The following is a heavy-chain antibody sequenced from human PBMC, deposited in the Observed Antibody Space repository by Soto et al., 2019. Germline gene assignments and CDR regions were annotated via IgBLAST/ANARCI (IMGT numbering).Heavy chain of an antibody. CDR1: GGTFSSYA. Sequence: ASVKVSCKASGGTFSSYAISWVRQAPGQGLEWMGGIISIFGTANYAQKFQGRVTITADESTSTAYMELSSLRSEDTAAYYCARVYYRNYYYGMDVWGQGTTVTVSS. D-gene: IGHD2-8*01. J-gene: IGHJ6*02. CDR3: ARVYYRNYYYGMDV. CDR2: IISIFGTA. V-gene: IGHV1-69*13.